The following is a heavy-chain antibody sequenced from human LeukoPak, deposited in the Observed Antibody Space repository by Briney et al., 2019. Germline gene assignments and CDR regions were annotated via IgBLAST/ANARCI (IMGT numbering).Heavy chain of an antibody. V-gene: IGHV3-21*01. J-gene: IGHJ3*01. CDR2: ISGDTTYI. D-gene: IGHD1-1*01. Sequence: GGSLRLSCAASGFTFSSFTMHWVRQIPGERPEWVSSISGDTTYIYYADSIKGRFTISRDNTNTSLFLQMNSLRAEDTATYFCARRGTDASFSFFDVWGQGTMVTVSS. CDR3: ARRGTDASFSFFDV. CDR1: GFTFSSFT.